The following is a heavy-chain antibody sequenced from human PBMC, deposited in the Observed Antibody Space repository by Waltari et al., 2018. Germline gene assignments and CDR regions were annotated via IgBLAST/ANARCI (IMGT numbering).Heavy chain of an antibody. V-gene: IGHV3-33*06. J-gene: IGHJ3*02. CDR3: AKPLSLAYCGGDCLSDAFDI. CDR2: IWYDGSNK. Sequence: EWVAVIWYDGSNKYYADSVKGRFTISRDNSKNTLYLQMNSLRAEDTAMYYCAKPLSLAYCGGDCLSDAFDIWGQGTMVTVSS. D-gene: IGHD2-21*02.